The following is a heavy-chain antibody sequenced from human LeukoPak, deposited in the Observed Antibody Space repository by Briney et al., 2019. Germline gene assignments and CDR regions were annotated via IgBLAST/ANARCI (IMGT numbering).Heavy chain of an antibody. J-gene: IGHJ4*02. CDR2: IRYDGSNK. CDR3: AKGRYFDWSYCYFDY. V-gene: IGHV3-30*02. CDR1: GFTFSSYG. Sequence: GRSLRLSCAASGFTFSSYGMHWVRQAPGKGLEWVAFIRYDGSNKYYADSVKGRFTISRDNSKNTLYLQMNSLRAEDTAVYYCAKGRYFDWSYCYFDYWGQGTLVTVSS. D-gene: IGHD3-9*01.